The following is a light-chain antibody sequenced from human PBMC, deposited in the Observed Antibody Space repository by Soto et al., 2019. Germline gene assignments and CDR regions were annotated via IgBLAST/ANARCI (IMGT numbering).Light chain of an antibody. CDR2: AAS. CDR3: QQLNSYPLFT. Sequence: DIQLTQSPSFLSASVGDRVTITCRASQGISSYLAWYQQKPGKAPKLLIYAASTLQSGVPPRFSGSGSGTEFTLTISSLQPEDFATYYCQQLNSYPLFTFGPGTKVDIK. J-gene: IGKJ3*01. V-gene: IGKV1-9*01. CDR1: QGISSY.